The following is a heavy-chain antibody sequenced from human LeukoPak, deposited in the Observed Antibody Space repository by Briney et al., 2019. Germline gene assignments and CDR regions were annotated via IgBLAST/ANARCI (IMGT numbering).Heavy chain of an antibody. V-gene: IGHV3-23*01. CDR1: GFTFSSYA. J-gene: IGHJ4*02. CDR2: ITSSGAAT. CDR3: AKDRPNYYGSNGHYYKLNGDC. D-gene: IGHD3-22*01. Sequence: TGGSLRLSSAASGFTFSSYAMSWVRQAPGKGLEWVSSITSSGAATYYADSVKGRFTISRDNSDNTLYLQMNSLRAEDTAVYYCAKDRPNYYGSNGHYYKLNGDCWGQGTLVTVSS.